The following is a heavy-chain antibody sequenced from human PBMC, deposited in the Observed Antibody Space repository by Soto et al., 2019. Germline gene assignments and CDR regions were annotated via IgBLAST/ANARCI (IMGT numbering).Heavy chain of an antibody. J-gene: IGHJ4*02. CDR1: EFTFSSYS. V-gene: IGHV3-21*04. D-gene: IGHD1-20*01. CDR3: AKGRYNWTPGYFDY. Sequence: GGSLRLSCAASEFTFSSYSMNWVRQAPGKGLEWVSSISSSSSYIYYADSVKGRFTISRDNAKNTLYLQMNSLRAEDTAVYYCAKGRYNWTPGYFDYWGQGTLVTVSS. CDR2: ISSSSSYI.